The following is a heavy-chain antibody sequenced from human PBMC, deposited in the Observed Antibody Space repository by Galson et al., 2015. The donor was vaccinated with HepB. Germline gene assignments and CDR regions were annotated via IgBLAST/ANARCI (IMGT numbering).Heavy chain of an antibody. V-gene: IGHV3-53*01. Sequence: SLRLSCAASGFTFSSYSMNWVRQAPGKGLEWVSVIYSGGSTYYAGSVKGRFTISRDNSKNTLYLQMNSLRAEDTAVYYCARDPGGAAAGTYYYGMDVWGQGTTVTVSS. CDR1: GFTFSSYS. CDR3: ARDPGGAAAGTYYYGMDV. D-gene: IGHD6-13*01. J-gene: IGHJ6*02. CDR2: IYSGGST.